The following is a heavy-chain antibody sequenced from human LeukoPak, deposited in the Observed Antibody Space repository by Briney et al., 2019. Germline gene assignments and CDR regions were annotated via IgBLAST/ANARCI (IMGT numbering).Heavy chain of an antibody. CDR3: SRVVHDVTGADY. J-gene: IGHJ4*02. V-gene: IGHV3-48*01. Sequence: GGSLRLSCAASGFTFSSYHMNWVRQAPGKGLEWLSYIHSTSGSITYADSVKGRFTISRANAKNSLYLQMNCVRAEETAVYYWSRVVHDVTGADYWGQGTLVIVSS. D-gene: IGHD3-9*01. CDR1: GFTFSSYH. CDR2: IHSTSGSI.